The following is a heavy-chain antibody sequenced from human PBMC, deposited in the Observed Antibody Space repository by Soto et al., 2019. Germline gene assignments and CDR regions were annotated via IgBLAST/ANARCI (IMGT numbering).Heavy chain of an antibody. V-gene: IGHV1-2*02. CDR2: INPDTGST. Sequence: QVRLVQSGADVQRPGASMNISCQASGYQFTGSYLHWVRRAPGHGLQWMGMINPDTGSTTYAETFQERVTMTTDKSAGTVFLGLGRLTSDDTATYYCARQYCSGTSCYWYFDFWGQRTFVSVSS. J-gene: IGHJ4*02. CDR3: ARQYCSGTSCYWYFDF. D-gene: IGHD2-2*01. CDR1: GYQFTGSY.